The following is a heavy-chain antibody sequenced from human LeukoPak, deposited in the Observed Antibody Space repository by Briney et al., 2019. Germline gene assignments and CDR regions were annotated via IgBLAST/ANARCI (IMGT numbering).Heavy chain of an antibody. D-gene: IGHD4-11*01. V-gene: IGHV3-23*01. CDR1: GFTFSGYA. J-gene: IGHJ4*02. Sequence: PGGSLRLSCAASGFTFSGYAMSWVRQSPGKGLEWVSAIGDSGSGTYYADSVKGRFTISRDNAKNSLYLQLNSLRPEDTAVYYCADGTTPDYWGQGTLVTVSS. CDR3: ADGTTPDY. CDR2: IGDSGSGT.